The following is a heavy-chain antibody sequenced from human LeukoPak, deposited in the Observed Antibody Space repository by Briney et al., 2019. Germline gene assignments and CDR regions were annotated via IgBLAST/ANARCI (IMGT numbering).Heavy chain of an antibody. CDR1: GGSISSGGYY. J-gene: IGHJ4*02. CDR2: IYYSGST. D-gene: IGHD5-12*01. Sequence: SETLSLTCTVSGGSISSGGYYWSWLRQPPGKGLEWIGYIYYSGSTNYNPSLKSRVTISVDTSRNQFSLKLSSVTAADTAVYYCARRRGRGYDLPSKYYFDYWGQGTLVTVSS. CDR3: ARRRGRGYDLPSKYYFDY. V-gene: IGHV4-61*08.